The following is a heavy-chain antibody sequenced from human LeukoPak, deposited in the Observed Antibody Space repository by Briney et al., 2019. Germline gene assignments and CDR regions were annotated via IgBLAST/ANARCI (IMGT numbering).Heavy chain of an antibody. CDR2: IYYSGST. J-gene: IGHJ5*02. D-gene: IGHD3-9*01. CDR3: ARAPILRYFDWLLDTLGWFDP. Sequence: SETLSLTCTVSGGSISSGDYYWSWIRQPPGKGLEWIGYIYYSGSTYYNPPLKSRVTISVDTSKNQFSLKLSSVTAADTAVYYCARAPILRYFDWLLDTLGWFDPWGQGTLVTVSS. CDR1: GGSISSGDYY. V-gene: IGHV4-30-4*01.